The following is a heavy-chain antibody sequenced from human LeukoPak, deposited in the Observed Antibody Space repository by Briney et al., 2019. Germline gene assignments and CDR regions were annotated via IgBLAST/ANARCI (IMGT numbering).Heavy chain of an antibody. CDR3: AEAKKYCSGGSCYYFDY. Sequence: GGSPRLSCAASGFTFSSYAMSWVRQAPGKGLEWVSAISGSGGSTYYADSVKGRFTISRDNSKNTLYLQMNSLRAEDTAVYYCAEAKKYCSGGSCYYFDYWGQGTLVTVSS. V-gene: IGHV3-23*01. CDR1: GFTFSSYA. CDR2: ISGSGGST. J-gene: IGHJ4*02. D-gene: IGHD2-15*01.